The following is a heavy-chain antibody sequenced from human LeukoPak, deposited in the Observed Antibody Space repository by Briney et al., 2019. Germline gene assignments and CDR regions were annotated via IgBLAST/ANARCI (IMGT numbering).Heavy chain of an antibody. V-gene: IGHV4-59*01. J-gene: IGHJ4*02. CDR2: IYYRGST. CDR1: GGSISGYY. Sequence: PSETLSLACTVSGGSISGYYWSWIRQPPGKGLEWIGYIYYRGSTHYNPSLKSRVTISVDTSKNQFSLKLSSVTAADAAVYYCARDRGGSPFDYWGQGTLVTVSS. CDR3: ARDRGGSPFDY. D-gene: IGHD1-26*01.